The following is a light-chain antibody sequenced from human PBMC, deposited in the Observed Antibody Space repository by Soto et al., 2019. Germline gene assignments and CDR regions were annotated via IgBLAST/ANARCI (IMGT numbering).Light chain of an antibody. CDR1: QSVSSN. J-gene: IGKJ1*01. V-gene: IGKV3-15*01. CDR2: GAS. CDR3: QQYNNWPRT. Sequence: EIVMTQSPATLSVSPGERATLSCRASQSVSSNLAWYQQKPGQAPRLLIYGASTRATGIPARFSGSGSGTEFTLPISSLQSEDFAVYYCQQYNNWPRTFGQGTTVGIK.